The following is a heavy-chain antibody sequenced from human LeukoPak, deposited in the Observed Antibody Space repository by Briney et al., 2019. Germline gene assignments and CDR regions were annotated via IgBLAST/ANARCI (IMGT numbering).Heavy chain of an antibody. CDR1: GGTFSSYA. CDR2: IIPIFGTA. Sequence: SVKASCKASGGTFSSYAISWVRQAPGQGLEWMGGIIPIFGTANYAQKFQGRVTITADESTSTAYMELSSLRSEDTAVYYCARDHPYSYGPGYWGQGTLVTVSS. V-gene: IGHV1-69*13. CDR3: ARDHPYSYGPGY. J-gene: IGHJ4*02. D-gene: IGHD5-18*01.